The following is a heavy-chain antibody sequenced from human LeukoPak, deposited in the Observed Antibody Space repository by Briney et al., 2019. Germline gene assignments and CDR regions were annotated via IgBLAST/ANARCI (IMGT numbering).Heavy chain of an antibody. CDR1: GYTFTGYY. V-gene: IGHV1-69*13. D-gene: IGHD3-22*01. J-gene: IGHJ4*02. CDR2: IIPIFGTA. CDR3: ARAMAYYYDSSGYSTLGY. Sequence: SVKVSCKASGYTFTGYYMHWVRQAPGQGLEWMGGIIPIFGTANYAQKFQGRVTITADESTSTAYMELSSLRSEDTAVYYCARAMAYYYDSSGYSTLGYWGQGTLVTVSS.